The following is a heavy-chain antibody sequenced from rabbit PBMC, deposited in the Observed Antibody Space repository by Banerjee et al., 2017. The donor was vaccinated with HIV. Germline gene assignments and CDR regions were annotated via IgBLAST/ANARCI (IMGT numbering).Heavy chain of an antibody. CDR1: GLDYGNSYW. D-gene: IGHD2-1*01. Sequence: QSLEESGGDLVKPGTSLTLTCKSSGLDYGNSYWICWVRQAPGKGLEWITCIYAGANAVTYYASWAEGRFTISRASSTTVTLQMTSLTAADTATYFCARNYDDYGDWSFNLWGQGTLVTVS. CDR2: IYAGANAVT. V-gene: IGHV1S40*01. J-gene: IGHJ4*01. CDR3: ARNYDDYGDWSFNL.